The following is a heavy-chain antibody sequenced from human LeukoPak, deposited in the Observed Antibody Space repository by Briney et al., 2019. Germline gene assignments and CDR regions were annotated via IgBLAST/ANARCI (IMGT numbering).Heavy chain of an antibody. CDR1: GGSFSGYY. V-gene: IGHV4-34*01. J-gene: IGHJ6*04. D-gene: IGHD3-9*01. Sequence: SETLSLTCAVYGGSFSGYYWSWIRKPPGKGLELIGEINHSGSTNYNPSLKSRVTISVDTSKNQFSLKLSSVTAADTAVYYCVRALRYPYYGMDGWGKAATVTVCS. CDR2: INHSGST. CDR3: VRALRYPYYGMDG.